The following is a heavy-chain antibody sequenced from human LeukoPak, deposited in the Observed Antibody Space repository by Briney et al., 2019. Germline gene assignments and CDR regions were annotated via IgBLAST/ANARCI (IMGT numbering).Heavy chain of an antibody. V-gene: IGHV4-61*02. CDR3: ARVNYGSGSYYYYYYYMDV. D-gene: IGHD3-10*01. CDR1: GDSISSGDYY. J-gene: IGHJ6*03. CDR2: IYTSGST. Sequence: PSETLSLTCTVSGDSISSGDYYWSWIRQPAGKGLEWIGRIYTSGSTNYSPSLKSRVTMSVDTSKNQFSLKLSSVTAADTAVYYCARVNYGSGSYYYYYYYMDVWGKGTTVTISS.